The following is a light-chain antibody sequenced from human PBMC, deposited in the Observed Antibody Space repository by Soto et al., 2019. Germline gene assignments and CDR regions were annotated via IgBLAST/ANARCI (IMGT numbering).Light chain of an antibody. CDR2: DAS. V-gene: IGKV1-5*01. Sequence: DIQMTQSPSTLSASVGDRVTITCRASQSISRWLAWHQQKPGKAPKLLIYDASSLESGVPSRFSGSGSGTEFTLTISSLHPDDFAADYCELHTYLRRFAQEPRPEIK. CDR1: QSISRW. J-gene: IGKJ5*01. CDR3: ELHTYLRR.